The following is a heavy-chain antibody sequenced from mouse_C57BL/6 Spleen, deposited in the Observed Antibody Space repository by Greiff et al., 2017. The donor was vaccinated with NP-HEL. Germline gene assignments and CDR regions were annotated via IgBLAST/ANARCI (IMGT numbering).Heavy chain of an antibody. Sequence: EVQVVESGGGLVKPGGSLKLSCAASGFTFSDYGMHWVRQAPEKGLEWVAYISSGSSSIYYADTVKGRFTISRDNAKNTLFLPMTSLRSEDTAMYYCARETTVVATNYYAMDYWGQGTSVTVSS. D-gene: IGHD1-1*01. CDR2: ISSGSSSI. V-gene: IGHV5-17*01. J-gene: IGHJ4*01. CDR3: ARETTVVATNYYAMDY. CDR1: GFTFSDYG.